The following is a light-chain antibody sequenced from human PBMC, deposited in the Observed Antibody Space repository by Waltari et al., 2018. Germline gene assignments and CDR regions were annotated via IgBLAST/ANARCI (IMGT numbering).Light chain of an antibody. Sequence: DIVMTQSPASLAVSLGERATVHCRSSQSVLYSSNNNNYLTWYQQKPGQPPKLLIYWASTRESGVPDRFSGSGSGTDFTLTISSLQAEDVAVYYCQQYFSAPYTFGQGTKLEIK. CDR1: QSVLYSSNNNNY. CDR3: QQYFSAPYT. J-gene: IGKJ2*01. V-gene: IGKV4-1*01. CDR2: WAS.